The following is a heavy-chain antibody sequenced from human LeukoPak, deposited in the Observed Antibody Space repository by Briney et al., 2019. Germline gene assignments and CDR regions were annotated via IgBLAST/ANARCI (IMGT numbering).Heavy chain of an antibody. J-gene: IGHJ4*02. CDR1: GFTFGNSD. D-gene: IGHD2-21*02. CDR2: IDISGDST. Sequence: GGSLRLSCAASGFTFGNSDMSWVRQGPGKGLEWVSHIDISGDSTDYADSVKGRFTISRDNSKNTLYLQMNSLRGEDTAVYYCAKSTSGDCEFDCWGQGTLVTVSS. V-gene: IGHV3-23*01. CDR3: AKSTSGDCEFDC.